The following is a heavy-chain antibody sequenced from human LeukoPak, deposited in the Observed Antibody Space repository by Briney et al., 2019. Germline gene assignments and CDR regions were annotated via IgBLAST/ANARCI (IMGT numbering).Heavy chain of an antibody. CDR3: ATDYDGLGY. CDR2: IKRDGSEK. V-gene: IGHV3-7*02. CDR1: GLTFTNYW. J-gene: IGHJ4*02. D-gene: IGHD4-23*01. Sequence: GGSLRLSCAASGLTFTNYWMSWVRQAPGRGLEWVANIKRDGSEKYYVDSVKGRFTISRDNAKNSLYLQMNSLRAEDTAGYYCATDYDGLGYWGQGTLVTVSS.